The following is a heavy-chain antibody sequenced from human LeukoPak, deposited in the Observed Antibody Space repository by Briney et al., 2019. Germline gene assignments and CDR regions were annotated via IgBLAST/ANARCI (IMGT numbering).Heavy chain of an antibody. Sequence: GGSLRLSCAASGFTFSSYSMTWVRQAPGKGLEWVSSISSSSSYIYYADSVKGRFTISRDNAKNSLYLQMNSLRAEDTALYYCAKATQQPFFDYWGQGTLVTVSS. D-gene: IGHD6-13*01. CDR3: AKATQQPFFDY. J-gene: IGHJ4*02. CDR1: GFTFSSYS. CDR2: ISSSSSYI. V-gene: IGHV3-21*04.